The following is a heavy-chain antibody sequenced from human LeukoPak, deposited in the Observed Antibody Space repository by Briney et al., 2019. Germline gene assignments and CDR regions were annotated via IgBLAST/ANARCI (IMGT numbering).Heavy chain of an antibody. J-gene: IGHJ5*02. CDR3: ARQGRYSYGPVNWFDP. CDR2: IYYSGST. CDR1: GGSLSSSSYY. V-gene: IGHV4-39*01. D-gene: IGHD5-18*01. Sequence: PSETLSLTCTVSGGSLSSSSYYWGWIRQPPGKGLEWIGSIYYSGSTYYNPSLKSRVTISVDTSKNQFSLKLSSVTAADTAVYYCARQGRYSYGPVNWFDPWGQGTLVTVSS.